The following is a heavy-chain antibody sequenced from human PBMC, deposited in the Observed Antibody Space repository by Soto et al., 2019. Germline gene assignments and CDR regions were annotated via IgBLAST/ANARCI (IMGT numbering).Heavy chain of an antibody. Sequence: SETLSLTCTVSGGSISSYYWSWIRQPPGKGLEWIGYIYYSGSTNYNPSLKSRVTISVDTSKNQFSLKLSSVTAADTAVYYCARVMAAACFDYWGQGTLVTVSS. J-gene: IGHJ4*02. D-gene: IGHD6-13*01. CDR1: GGSISSYY. CDR3: ARVMAAACFDY. CDR2: IYYSGST. V-gene: IGHV4-59*01.